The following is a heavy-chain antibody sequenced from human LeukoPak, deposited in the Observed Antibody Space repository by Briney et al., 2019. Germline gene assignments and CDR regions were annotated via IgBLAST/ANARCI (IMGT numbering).Heavy chain of an antibody. CDR1: GGSINSTNYY. J-gene: IGHJ4*02. Sequence: SETLSLTCSVSGGSINSTNYYWGWIRQPPGKGLEWIGSIYYSGSTYYNPSLKSRVTISVDTSKNQFSLKLSSVTAADTAVYYCAREVSVLAYYDFWSGYQYYFDYWGQGTLVTVSS. D-gene: IGHD3-3*01. V-gene: IGHV4-39*07. CDR3: AREVSVLAYYDFWSGYQYYFDY. CDR2: IYYSGST.